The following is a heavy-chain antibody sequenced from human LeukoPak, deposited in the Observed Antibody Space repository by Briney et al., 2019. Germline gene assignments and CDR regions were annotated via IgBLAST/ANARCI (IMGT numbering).Heavy chain of an antibody. CDR1: GFTFSSYS. D-gene: IGHD3-16*01. V-gene: IGHV3-48*01. Sequence: GGSLRLSCAASGFTFSSYSMNWVRQAPGKGLEWVSYISSSSSTIYYADSVKGRFTISRDNAKNSLYLQMNSLRAEDTAVYYCARGEDYDYVWGSYGEYWGQGTLVIVSS. CDR3: ARGEDYDYVWGSYGEY. J-gene: IGHJ4*02. CDR2: ISSSSSTI.